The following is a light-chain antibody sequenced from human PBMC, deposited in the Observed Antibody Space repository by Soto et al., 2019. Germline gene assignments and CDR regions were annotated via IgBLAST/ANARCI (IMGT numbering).Light chain of an antibody. V-gene: IGKV1-5*03. Sequence: IQLTQSPSTLSASVGDRVTITCRASPNINTWLDWYQQKPGQGPRLLSYRASSLENGVPSRFGGRGSGTQVIFTISRLQPDDSATYYCQQYSSDSTFGQGTKVEIK. CDR1: PNINTW. CDR2: RAS. J-gene: IGKJ1*01. CDR3: QQYSSDST.